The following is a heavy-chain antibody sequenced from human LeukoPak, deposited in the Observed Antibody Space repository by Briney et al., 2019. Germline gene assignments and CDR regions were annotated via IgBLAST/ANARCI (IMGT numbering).Heavy chain of an antibody. CDR2: INWNGGST. CDR3: ARVVCDSSSHGMDV. D-gene: IGHD6-13*01. CDR1: GFTFDDYG. J-gene: IGHJ6*02. V-gene: IGHV3-20*01. Sequence: GGSLRLSCAASGFTFDDYGMSWVRQAPGKGLEWVSGINWNGGSTGYADSVKGRFTISRDNAKNFLYLQMNSLRAEDTALYHCARVVCDSSSHGMDVWGQGTTVTVSS.